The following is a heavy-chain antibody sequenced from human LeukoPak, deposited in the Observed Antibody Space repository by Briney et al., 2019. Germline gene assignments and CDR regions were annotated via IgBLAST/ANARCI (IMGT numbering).Heavy chain of an antibody. CDR3: AKDHPERYSYGTPFDY. J-gene: IGHJ4*02. V-gene: IGHV1-18*01. CDR1: GYTFTDYG. Sequence: ASVKVSCKASGYTFTDYGISWVRQAPGQGLEWMGWISPDSGDTSFAQKFQGRVTMTTDTSTTTAYMELRSLRSDDTAVYFCAKDHPERYSYGTPFDYWGQGTLVTVSS. CDR2: ISPDSGDT. D-gene: IGHD5-18*01.